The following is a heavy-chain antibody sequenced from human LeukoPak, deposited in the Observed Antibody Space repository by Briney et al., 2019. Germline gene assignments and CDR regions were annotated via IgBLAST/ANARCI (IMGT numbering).Heavy chain of an antibody. V-gene: IGHV3-74*01. J-gene: IGHJ4*02. CDR3: ARVGPYSGYGVDY. CDR1: GFTFSSYW. CDR2: INSDGSST. Sequence: PGGSPRLSCAASGFTFSSYWMHWVRQAPGKGLVWVSRINSDGSSTSYADSVKGRFTISRDNAKNTLYLQMNSLRAEDTAVYYCARVGPYSGYGVDYWGQGTLVTVSS. D-gene: IGHD5-12*01.